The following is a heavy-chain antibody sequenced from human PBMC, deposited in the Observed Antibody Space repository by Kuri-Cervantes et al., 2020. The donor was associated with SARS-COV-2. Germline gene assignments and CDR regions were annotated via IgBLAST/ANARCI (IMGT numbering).Heavy chain of an antibody. CDR1: GGSFNTYY. D-gene: IGHD1-1*01. J-gene: IGHJ4*02. V-gene: IGHV4-39*01. CDR2: IYYSGST. CDR3: ARLFSPWSVVGDY. Sequence: ESLKISCAVYGGSFNTYYWGWIRQPPGKGLEWIGTIYYSGSTDYNPSLESRVTISVDTSKNQFSLKLRSVTATDTAVYYCARLFSPWSVVGDYWGQGTLVTVSS.